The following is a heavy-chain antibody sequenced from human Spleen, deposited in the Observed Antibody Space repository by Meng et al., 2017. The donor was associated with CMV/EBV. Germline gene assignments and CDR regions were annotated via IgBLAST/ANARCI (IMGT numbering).Heavy chain of an antibody. J-gene: IGHJ4*02. D-gene: IGHD2/OR15-2a*01. CDR1: GFTFSSKS. V-gene: IGHV3-21*01. CDR3: ATASIYYFDY. CDR2: ISSSSSYI. Sequence: GESLKISCAASGFTFSSKSMNWVRQAPGKGLEWVSSISSSSSYIYYADSVKGRFTISRDNAKNSLYLQMNSLRAEDTAVYYCATASIYYFDYWGQGTLVTVSS.